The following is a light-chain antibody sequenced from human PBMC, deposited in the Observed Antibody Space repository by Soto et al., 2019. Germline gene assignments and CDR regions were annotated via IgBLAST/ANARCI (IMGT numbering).Light chain of an antibody. Sequence: EIVLTQSPATLSLSPGERATLSCRASQSVTTYLAWYQQKPGQAPRLLIYDASNRASGIPARFSGSGSGAEFTLTISGLQSEDFVVYYCQHYHDWPFTFGGGTKVDIK. CDR3: QHYHDWPFT. CDR2: DAS. V-gene: IGKV3-15*01. CDR1: QSVTTY. J-gene: IGKJ4*01.